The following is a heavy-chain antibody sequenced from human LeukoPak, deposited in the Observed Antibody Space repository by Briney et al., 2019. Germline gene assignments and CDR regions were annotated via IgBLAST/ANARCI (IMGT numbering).Heavy chain of an antibody. CDR1: GFTLTNHG. CDR2: ISSSSSYI. Sequence: GGSLRLSCAVSGFTLTNHGVSWVRQAPGKGLEWVSSISSSSSYIYYADSVKGRFTISRDNAKNSLYLQMNSLRAEDTAVYYCARDSSIAVAGTGGYWGQGTLVTVSS. V-gene: IGHV3-21*01. J-gene: IGHJ4*02. CDR3: ARDSSIAVAGTGGY. D-gene: IGHD6-19*01.